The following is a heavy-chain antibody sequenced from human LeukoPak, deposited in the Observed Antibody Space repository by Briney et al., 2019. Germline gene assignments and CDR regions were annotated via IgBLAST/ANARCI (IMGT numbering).Heavy chain of an antibody. Sequence: ASVKVSCKASGGTFSSYAISWVRQAPGQGLEWMGGIIPIFGTANYAQKFQGRVTITADESTSTAYMELCSLRSEDTAVYYCAILYYYDSSGYYKIFDYWGQGTLVTVSS. D-gene: IGHD3-22*01. V-gene: IGHV1-69*13. J-gene: IGHJ4*02. CDR3: AILYYYDSSGYYKIFDY. CDR2: IIPIFGTA. CDR1: GGTFSSYA.